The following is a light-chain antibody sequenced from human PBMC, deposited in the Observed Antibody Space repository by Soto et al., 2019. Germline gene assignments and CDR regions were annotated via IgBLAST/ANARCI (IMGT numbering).Light chain of an antibody. CDR3: QQYDTSLWT. V-gene: IGKV3-20*01. CDR1: QSVSSNS. Sequence: EIVLTQSPATLSLSPGERATLSCRASQSVSSNSLVWYQQKPGQAPRLLIYGTSNRATGIPDRFRGSGSGTVFTLTITRLEPEDFAVYYCQQYDTSLWTFGQGTKVEIK. J-gene: IGKJ1*01. CDR2: GTS.